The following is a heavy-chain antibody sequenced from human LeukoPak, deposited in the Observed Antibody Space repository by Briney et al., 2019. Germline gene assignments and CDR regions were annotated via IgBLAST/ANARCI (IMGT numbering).Heavy chain of an antibody. CDR1: GGSISSYY. V-gene: IGHV4-4*07. CDR2: IYTSGST. Sequence: SETLSLTCTVSGGSISSYYWSWIRQPAGKGLEWIGRIYTSGSTNYNPALKSRVTMPVDTSKNQFSMELGSVTAADTAVYYCARAIYRQHIVVVNAKNYWYFDLWGRGTLVTVSS. J-gene: IGHJ2*01. CDR3: ARAIYRQHIVVVNAKNYWYFDL. D-gene: IGHD2-21*01.